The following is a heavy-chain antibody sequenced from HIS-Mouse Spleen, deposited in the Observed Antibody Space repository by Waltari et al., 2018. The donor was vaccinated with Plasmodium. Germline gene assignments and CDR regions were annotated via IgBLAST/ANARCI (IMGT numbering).Heavy chain of an antibody. D-gene: IGHD1-26*01. CDR1: GFTVSSNY. V-gene: IGHV3-66*01. CDR2: IYSGGST. Sequence: EVQLVESGGGLVQPGGSLRLSCAASGFTVSSNYMSWVRRAPGKGWEWVSVIYSGGSTYYADSVKGRFTISRDKSKNTLYLQMNSLRAEDTAVYYCATPRVGGSYFDYWGQGTLVTVSS. CDR3: ATPRVGGSYFDY. J-gene: IGHJ4*02.